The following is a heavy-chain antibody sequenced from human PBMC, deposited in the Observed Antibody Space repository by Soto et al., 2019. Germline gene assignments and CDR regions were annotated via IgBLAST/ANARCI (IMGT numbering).Heavy chain of an antibody. CDR3: ARQHTWNYVRWFDP. CDR1: GGSLRSTCYY. J-gene: IGHJ5*02. Sequence: LSLTCTVSGGSLRSTCYYGGWLLQPPGKGLEWIGSIYYSGSTYYNPSLKSRVSMSVDSSKNQFSLRLSSVTAADTAIYYCARQHTWNYVRWFDPWGQGILVTVSS. CDR2: IYYSGST. V-gene: IGHV4-39*01. D-gene: IGHD1-7*01.